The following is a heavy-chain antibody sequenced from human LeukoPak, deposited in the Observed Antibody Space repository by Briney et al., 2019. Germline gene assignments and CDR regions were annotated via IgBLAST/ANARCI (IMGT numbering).Heavy chain of an antibody. CDR2: IYYSGST. Sequence: SETLSLTCTVSGASVSSGSSYWTWIRQPPGKGLEWIGYIYYSGSTHYNPSLKSRVTLSVDRSKNQFSLKLTSVTAADTAVYYCANGGSIADWYFDLWGRGTLVTVSS. V-gene: IGHV4-61*01. CDR1: GASVSSGSSY. CDR3: ANGGSIADWYFDL. J-gene: IGHJ2*01. D-gene: IGHD6-6*01.